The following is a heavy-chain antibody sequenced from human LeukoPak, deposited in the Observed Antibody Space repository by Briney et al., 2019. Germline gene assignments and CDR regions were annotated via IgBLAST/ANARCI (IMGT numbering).Heavy chain of an antibody. V-gene: IGHV3-7*01. D-gene: IGHD3-10*01. J-gene: IGHJ4*02. CDR3: ARDRGFGGDDY. CDR2: ISPDGSET. CDR1: GFTFTSYW. Sequence: PGGSLRLSCAASGFTFTSYWMSWVRQAPGKGLEWVAIISPDGSETKYVDSVKGRITISRDNAKNSLYLQMSSLRTEDTAVYYCARDRGFGGDDYWGQGTLVTVSS.